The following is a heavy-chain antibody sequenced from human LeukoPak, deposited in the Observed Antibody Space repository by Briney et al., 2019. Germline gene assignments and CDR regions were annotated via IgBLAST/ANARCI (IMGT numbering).Heavy chain of an antibody. CDR1: GFTFSSYE. Sequence: PGGSLRLSCAASGFTFSSYEMNWVRQAPGKGLGRVSYISSSGSTIYYADSVKGRFTISRDNAKNSLYLQMNSLRAEDTAVYYCAKGLGYCSSTSCQIDYWGQGTLVTVSS. CDR2: ISSSGSTI. CDR3: AKGLGYCSSTSCQIDY. V-gene: IGHV3-48*03. D-gene: IGHD2-2*01. J-gene: IGHJ4*02.